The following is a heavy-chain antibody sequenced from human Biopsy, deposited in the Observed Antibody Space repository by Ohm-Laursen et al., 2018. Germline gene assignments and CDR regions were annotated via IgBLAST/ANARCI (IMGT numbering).Heavy chain of an antibody. J-gene: IGHJ4*02. Sequence: SLRLSCAASGFTFSGFSMNWVRQAPGKGLEWVSGISWNSGSINYAVSVQGRFTISRDNAKNSLYLQMNSLRVEDTALYFCARLGELHGLWYFDFWGQGALVTVSS. CDR1: GFTFSGFS. V-gene: IGHV3-9*01. CDR3: ARLGELHGLWYFDF. CDR2: ISWNSGSI. D-gene: IGHD2-21*01.